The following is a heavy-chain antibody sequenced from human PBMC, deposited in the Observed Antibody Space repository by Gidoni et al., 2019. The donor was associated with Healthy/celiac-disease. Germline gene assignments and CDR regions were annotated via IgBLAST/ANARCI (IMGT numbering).Heavy chain of an antibody. CDR3: ARVRSGWYEGVSGYFDY. D-gene: IGHD6-19*01. V-gene: IGHV4-4*07. CDR2: IYTRGST. CDR1: GGSISSYY. Sequence: QVQLQESCPGLVTPSEPLSLTCPVSGGSISSYYWSWIRQPAGKGLEWIGRIYTRGSTNYNPCLKSRVTMSVDTPKNQFSLKLSSVIAADTAVYYCARVRSGWYEGVSGYFDYWGQGTLVTVSS. J-gene: IGHJ4*02.